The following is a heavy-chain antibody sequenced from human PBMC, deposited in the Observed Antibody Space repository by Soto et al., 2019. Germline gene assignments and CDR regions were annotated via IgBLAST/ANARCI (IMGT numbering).Heavy chain of an antibody. Sequence: QVQLVQSGAEVKKPGSSVKVSCKASGGTFSSYAISWVRQAPGQGLEWMGGIIPIFGTANYAQKFQGRVTITADESTSTAYMGLSSLRSEDTAVYYCARDLRPGPTGSSGMDVWGQGTTVTVSS. CDR3: ARDLRPGPTGSSGMDV. CDR1: GGTFSSYA. J-gene: IGHJ6*02. CDR2: IIPIFGTA. D-gene: IGHD3-10*01. V-gene: IGHV1-69*01.